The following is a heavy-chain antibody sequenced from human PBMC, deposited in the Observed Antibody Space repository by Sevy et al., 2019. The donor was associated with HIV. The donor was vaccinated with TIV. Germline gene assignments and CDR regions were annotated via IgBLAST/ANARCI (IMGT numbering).Heavy chain of an antibody. Sequence: RGSLRLSCAASGFTFHDYAMHWVRQPPGKGLEWVSLISWSGGSTYYADSVKGRFTISRDNSKNSLYLQMNSLITEDTTLYYCAKDLGSSSWNYNGMDVWGQGTTVHVSS. D-gene: IGHD6-6*01. CDR1: GFTFHDYA. J-gene: IGHJ6*02. V-gene: IGHV3-43D*03. CDR3: AKDLGSSSWNYNGMDV. CDR2: ISWSGGST.